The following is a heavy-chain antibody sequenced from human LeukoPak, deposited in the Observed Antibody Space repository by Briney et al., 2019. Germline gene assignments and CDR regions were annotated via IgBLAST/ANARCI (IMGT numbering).Heavy chain of an antibody. J-gene: IGHJ5*02. CDR1: GGSISSGGYY. Sequence: SQTLSLTCIVSGGSISSGGYYWSWIRQHPGKGLEWIGYIYYSGSTYYNPSLKSRVTISVDTSKNQFSLKLSSVTAADTAVYYCARSALDWFDPWGQGTLVTVSS. V-gene: IGHV4-31*03. CDR2: IYYSGST. CDR3: ARSALDWFDP.